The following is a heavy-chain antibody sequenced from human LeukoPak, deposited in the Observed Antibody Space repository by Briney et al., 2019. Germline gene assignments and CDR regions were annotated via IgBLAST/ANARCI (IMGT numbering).Heavy chain of an antibody. Sequence: ASVKVSCKASGYTFTGYYMHWVRQAPGQGLEWMGWINPNSGGTNYAQKFQGRVTMTRNTSISTAYMELSSLRSEDTAVYYCARGIGRRSDYWGQGTLVTVSS. CDR1: GYTFTGYY. D-gene: IGHD3-16*02. CDR2: INPNSGGT. J-gene: IGHJ4*02. V-gene: IGHV1-2*02. CDR3: ARGIGRRSDY.